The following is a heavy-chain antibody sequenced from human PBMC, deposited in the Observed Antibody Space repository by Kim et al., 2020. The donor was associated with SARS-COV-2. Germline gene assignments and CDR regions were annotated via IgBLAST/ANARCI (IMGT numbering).Heavy chain of an antibody. CDR3: AGLRRAVAGLSWNY. CDR1: GDSVRSGNYY. D-gene: IGHD6-19*01. Sequence: SETLSLTCTVSGDSVRSGNYYWTWIRQPPGKGLEWVGYIYYSGSTNYNPSLKSRVTISVHTSKNQFSLKLRSVTAADTAVYYCAGLRRAVAGLSWNYWGQGTLVSVSS. J-gene: IGHJ4*02. V-gene: IGHV4-61*01. CDR2: IYYSGST.